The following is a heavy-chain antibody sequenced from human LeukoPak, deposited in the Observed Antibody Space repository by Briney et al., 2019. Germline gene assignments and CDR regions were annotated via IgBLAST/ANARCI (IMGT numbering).Heavy chain of an antibody. D-gene: IGHD5-18*01. CDR2: IIPIFGTA. CDR1: GGTFSSYA. J-gene: IGHJ5*02. Sequence: SVKVSCKASGGTFSSYAINWVRQAPGQGLEWMGGIIPIFGTANYAQKFQGRVTITADESTSTAYMELSSLRSEDTAVYYCARDPGYSYGLNWFDPWGQGTLVTVSS. V-gene: IGHV1-69*13. CDR3: ARDPGYSYGLNWFDP.